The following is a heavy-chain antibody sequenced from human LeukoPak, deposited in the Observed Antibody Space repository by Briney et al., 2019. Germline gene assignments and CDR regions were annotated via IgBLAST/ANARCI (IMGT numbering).Heavy chain of an antibody. D-gene: IGHD3-10*01. J-gene: IGHJ3*02. CDR1: GFTFSSHW. Sequence: GGSLRLSCAASGFTFSSHWMSWVRQAPGRGLEWVSSISSSGSSTYYADSVKGRFTISRDNAKNSLYLQINSLRAEDTALYYCARDSYWLGGTIGAFDIWGQGTMVTVSS. CDR3: ARDSYWLGGTIGAFDI. V-gene: IGHV3-21*01. CDR2: ISSSGSST.